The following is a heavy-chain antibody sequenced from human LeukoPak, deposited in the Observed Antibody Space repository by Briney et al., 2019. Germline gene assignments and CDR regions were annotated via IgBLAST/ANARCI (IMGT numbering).Heavy chain of an antibody. Sequence: ASVKVSCKASGYTFTGYYMHWVRQAPGQGLEWIGWINPNSGGTDYAQKFQGRVTMTRDTSISTAYMELSRLRSDDTAVYYCARDQLAVAGISFDYWGQGTLVTISS. CDR2: INPNSGGT. V-gene: IGHV1-2*02. CDR1: GYTFTGYY. J-gene: IGHJ4*02. CDR3: ARDQLAVAGISFDY. D-gene: IGHD6-19*01.